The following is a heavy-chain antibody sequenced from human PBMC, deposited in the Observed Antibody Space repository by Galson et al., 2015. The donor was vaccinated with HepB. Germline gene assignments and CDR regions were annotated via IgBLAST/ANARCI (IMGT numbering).Heavy chain of an antibody. CDR2: IQYNGFTK. Sequence: LRLSCAASGFTFSNYGMHWVRQAPGKGLEWVAYIQYNGFTKYYGDSVTGRFTISRDNSKNTLYLQMSSLRPEDTALYHCARNTPASGYHGLHYGGQGTLVTVSS. D-gene: IGHD6-25*01. V-gene: IGHV3-30*02. CDR3: ARNTPASGYHGLHY. J-gene: IGHJ4*02. CDR1: GFTFSNYG.